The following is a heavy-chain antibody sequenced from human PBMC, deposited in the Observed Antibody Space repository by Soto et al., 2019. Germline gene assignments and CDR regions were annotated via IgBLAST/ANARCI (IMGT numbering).Heavy chain of an antibody. CDR1: GGSISSYY. D-gene: IGHD6-13*01. V-gene: IGHV4-59*01. CDR2: IYYSWRT. Sequence: QVQLQESGPGLVKPSETLSLTCTVSGGSISSYYWSWIRQPPGKGLEWIGYIYYSWRTHYNPSLKSRGTISVDAAKDQSSRQLSCVTAADTAVYYCASAGISAAGTFGYWGQGTLVTVSS. CDR3: ASAGISAAGTFGY. J-gene: IGHJ4*02.